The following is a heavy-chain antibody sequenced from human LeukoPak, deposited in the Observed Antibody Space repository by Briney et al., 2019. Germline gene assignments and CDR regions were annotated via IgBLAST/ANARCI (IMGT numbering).Heavy chain of an antibody. CDR1: GGTFSSYA. CDR3: AREYCSSTSCYNAFDI. CDR2: IIPIFGTA. V-gene: IGHV1-69*05. J-gene: IGHJ3*02. Sequence: SVKVSCKASGGTFSSYAISWVRQAPGQGLEWMGGIIPIFGTANYAQKFQGRVTITTDESTSTAYMELSSLRSEDTAVYYCAREYCSSTSCYNAFDIWGQGTMVTVSS. D-gene: IGHD2-2*02.